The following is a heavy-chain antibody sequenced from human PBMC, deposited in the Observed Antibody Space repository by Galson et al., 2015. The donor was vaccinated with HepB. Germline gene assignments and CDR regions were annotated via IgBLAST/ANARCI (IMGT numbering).Heavy chain of an antibody. D-gene: IGHD2-8*02. CDR1: GFTFSSYA. V-gene: IGHV3-15*01. Sequence: SLRLSCAASGFTFSSYAMSWVRQAPGKGLEWVGRIKSKTDGGTTDYAAPVKGRFTISRDDSKNTLYLQMNSLKTEDTAVYYCTTGQGRRGYCTGGVCYYFYFDYWGQGTLVTVSS. CDR3: TTGQGRRGYCTGGVCYYFYFDY. J-gene: IGHJ4*02. CDR2: IKSKTDGGTT.